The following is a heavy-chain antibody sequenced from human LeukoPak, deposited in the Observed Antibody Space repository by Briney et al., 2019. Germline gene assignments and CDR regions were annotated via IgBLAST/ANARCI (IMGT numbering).Heavy chain of an antibody. CDR1: GYTFTSCD. J-gene: IGHJ4*02. D-gene: IGHD3-3*01. Sequence: ASVNVSCKASGYTFTSCDISWVRQATGQGLEWMGWMNPKSGNTGYAQKFRGRVTMTRDTSISTAYMELSDLGSDDTAVYYCARGATRNYDFWNAPIGLFFDSWGQGTLVTVSS. CDR2: MNPKSGNT. V-gene: IGHV1-8*01. CDR3: ARGATRNYDFWNAPIGLFFDS.